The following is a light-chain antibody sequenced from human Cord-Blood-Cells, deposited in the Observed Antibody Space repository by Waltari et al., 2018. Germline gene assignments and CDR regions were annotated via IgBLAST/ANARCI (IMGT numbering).Light chain of an antibody. V-gene: IGKV3-20*01. J-gene: IGKJ2*01. CDR3: QQYGSSPYT. CDR1: QSVSSIY. CDR2: GAS. Sequence: EIVLTQSPGPLSLSPGERATLSCRASQSVSSIYLAWYQQKPGQAPRLLIYGASSRATGIPDRFSGSGSGTDFTLTISRLEPEDFAVYYCQQYGSSPYTFGQGTKLEIK.